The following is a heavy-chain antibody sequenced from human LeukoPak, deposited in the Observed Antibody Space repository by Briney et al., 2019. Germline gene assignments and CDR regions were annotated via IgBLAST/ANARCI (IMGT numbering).Heavy chain of an antibody. D-gene: IGHD3-22*01. V-gene: IGHV3-21*01. J-gene: IGHJ4*02. CDR3: ARDRTLYYDNSGLDY. Sequence: GGSLRLSCAASGFTFSSYSMNWVRQAPGKGLEWVSSISRSSTYIYYADSVKGRFTISSDDAKNSLHLQMNGLRAEDAAVYYCARDRTLYYDNSGLDYWGQGTLVTVSS. CDR2: ISRSSTYI. CDR1: GFTFSSYS.